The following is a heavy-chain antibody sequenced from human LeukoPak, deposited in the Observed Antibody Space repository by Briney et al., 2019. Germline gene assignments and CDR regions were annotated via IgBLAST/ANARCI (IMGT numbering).Heavy chain of an antibody. V-gene: IGHV1-24*01. J-gene: IGHJ6*03. CDR1: GFTLADLS. Sequence: ASLKVSCKVSGFTLADLSMHCGRQAPGKGVGWVGGFDRKNGDTIYAQRFWGRVTLTEDTSTGTAYMDLSSLSADDTAVYYCATFCATTTCPGYQHYYYFMDVWGKGTTVTVSS. CDR3: ATFCATTTCPGYQHYYYFMDV. D-gene: IGHD2-2*01. CDR2: FDRKNGDT.